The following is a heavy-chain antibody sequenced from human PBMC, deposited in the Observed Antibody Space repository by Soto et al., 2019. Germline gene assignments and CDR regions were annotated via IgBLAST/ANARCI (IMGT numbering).Heavy chain of an antibody. J-gene: IGHJ4*02. Sequence: GGSLRLSCAASGFTFSSYGISWIRLSPGKGLEWVSVISGGGDTTYYTPSVKGRFTISRDDSKNTLYLQMNSLRAEDTAVYYCAKGLYYYESSAYMGYWGQGTLVTVSS. D-gene: IGHD3-22*01. CDR3: AKGLYYYESSAYMGY. V-gene: IGHV3-23*01. CDR2: ISGGGDTT. CDR1: GFTFSSYG.